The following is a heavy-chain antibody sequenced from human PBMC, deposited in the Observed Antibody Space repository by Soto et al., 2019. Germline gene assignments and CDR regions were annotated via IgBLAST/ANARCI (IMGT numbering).Heavy chain of an antibody. V-gene: IGHV5-51*01. CDR1: RITNLC. CDR2: IYPGDSDT. Sequence: RITNLCVGRVRQKKGKGLEWMGIIYPGDSDTRYSPSFQGQVTISADKSISTAYLQWSSLKASDTAMYYCARLDDSSAARDYYYYGMDVWVQGTTVTVSS. D-gene: IGHD6-25*01. CDR3: ARLDDSSAARDYYYYGMDV. J-gene: IGHJ6*02.